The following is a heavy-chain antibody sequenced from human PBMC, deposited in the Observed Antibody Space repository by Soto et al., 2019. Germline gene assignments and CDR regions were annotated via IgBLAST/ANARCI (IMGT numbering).Heavy chain of an antibody. V-gene: IGHV4-31*03. CDR1: GGSISSGGYY. J-gene: IGHJ6*02. D-gene: IGHD5-18*01. CDR3: ARDSRTRGYSYGPGYYYGMDV. CDR2: IYYSGST. Sequence: QVQLQESGPGLVKPSQTLSLTCTVSGGSISSGGYYWSWIRQHPGKGLEWIGYIYYSGSTYYNPSLKSRVTISVDPSKNQFSLKLSSVTAADTAVYYCARDSRTRGYSYGPGYYYGMDVWGQGTTVTVSS.